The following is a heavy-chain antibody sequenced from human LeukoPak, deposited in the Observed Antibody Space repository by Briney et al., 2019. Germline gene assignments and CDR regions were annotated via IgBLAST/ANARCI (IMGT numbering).Heavy chain of an antibody. J-gene: IGHJ4*02. CDR1: GFTVSSNY. Sequence: AGGSLGLSCAASGFTVSSNYMSWVRQAPGKGLEGVSVIYSGGSTYYADSVKGRFTISRDNSKNTLYLQMNSLRAEDTAVYYCARGNWNDDERLAYWGQGTLVTVSS. V-gene: IGHV3-53*01. D-gene: IGHD1-1*01. CDR3: ARGNWNDDERLAY. CDR2: IYSGGST.